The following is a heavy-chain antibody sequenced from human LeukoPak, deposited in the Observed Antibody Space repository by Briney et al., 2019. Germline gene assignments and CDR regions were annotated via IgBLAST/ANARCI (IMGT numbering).Heavy chain of an antibody. D-gene: IGHD3-10*01. CDR2: ISSSGSTI. J-gene: IGHJ3*02. CDR1: GFTFSSYE. CDR3: ARDRRDWDFGELLYDAFVI. V-gene: IGHV3-48*03. Sequence: GGSLRLSCAASGFTFSSYEMNWVRQAPGKGLEWVSYISSSGSTIYYADSVKGRFTISRDNAKNSLYLQMNSLRAEDTAVYYCARDRRDWDFGELLYDAFVIWGQGTMVTVSS.